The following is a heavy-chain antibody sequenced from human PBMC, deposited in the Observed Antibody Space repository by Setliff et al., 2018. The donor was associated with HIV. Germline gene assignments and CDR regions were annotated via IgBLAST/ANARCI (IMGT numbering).Heavy chain of an antibody. CDR3: ARAYYHHSGGYWSTDYYYSYMDV. CDR2: ISGSGGST. Sequence: GGSLRLSCAASGFSFSSYAMNWVRQAPGKGLEWVSVISGSGGSTFYADSVKGQFTISRDNSKNTLYLQMNSLRAEDTAVYYCARAYYHHSGGYWSTDYYYSYMDVWGKGTTVTVSS. J-gene: IGHJ6*03. V-gene: IGHV3-23*01. D-gene: IGHD3-22*01. CDR1: GFSFSSYA.